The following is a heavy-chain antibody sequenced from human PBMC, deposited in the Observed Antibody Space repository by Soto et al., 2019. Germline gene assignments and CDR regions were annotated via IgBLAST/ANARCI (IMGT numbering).Heavy chain of an antibody. CDR2: ISARGGCT. D-gene: IGHD3-10*01. V-gene: IGHV3-23*01. Sequence: GGSLSLSCVAFRFPFRSYAMNWARQAPGKGLEWVSRISARGGCTYHADSVKGRFSISRDNSKNTLFLQMNSLRAEDTAEYYGARGSSELGYWGQGTLVTVAS. CDR1: RFPFRSYA. J-gene: IGHJ4*02. CDR3: ARGSSELGY.